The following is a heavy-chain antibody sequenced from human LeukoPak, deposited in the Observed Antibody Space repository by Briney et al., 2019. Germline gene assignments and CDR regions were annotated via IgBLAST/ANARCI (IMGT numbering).Heavy chain of an antibody. CDR3: ARARDIVVSSNIYYFDY. Sequence: ASQTLSLTCTVSGGSISSGGYYWDWIRPHPGKGLEWVGFIYYSGSTYHNPSLKSRVSISVDTSKNQFSLKLSSVTAADTAVYYCARARDIVVSSNIYYFDYWGQGTLVTVSS. J-gene: IGHJ4*02. D-gene: IGHD2-2*01. CDR1: GGSISSGGYY. V-gene: IGHV4-31*03. CDR2: IYYSGST.